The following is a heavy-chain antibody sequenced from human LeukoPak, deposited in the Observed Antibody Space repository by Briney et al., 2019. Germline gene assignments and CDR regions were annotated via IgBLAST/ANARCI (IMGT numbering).Heavy chain of an antibody. D-gene: IGHD5-12*01. CDR2: MYYTGGT. CDR3: ARSGSGYLRYYFDY. V-gene: IGHV4-39*07. Sequence: SETLSLTCTVSGGSISSSSYYWGWIRQPPGKGLGWIGSMYYTGGTYYNPSLKSRVTISEDTSKNQFSLKLSSVTAADTAMYYCARSGSGYLRYYFDYWGQGILVTVSS. CDR1: GGSISSSSYY. J-gene: IGHJ4*02.